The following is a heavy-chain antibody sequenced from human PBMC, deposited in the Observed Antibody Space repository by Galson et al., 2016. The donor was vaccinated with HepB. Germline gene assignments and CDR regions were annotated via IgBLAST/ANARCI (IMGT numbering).Heavy chain of an antibody. D-gene: IGHD6-13*01. CDR1: GFSLSSHG. CDR3: AKDRHSSSWYWGYFDD. CDR2: IWSDGNNK. J-gene: IGHJ4*02. V-gene: IGHV3-33*03. Sequence: SLRLSCAASGFSLSSHGMHWVRQAPGKGLEWVAVIWSDGNNKNYGDTVKGRFTISRDKLRNTVFLQMNSLRAEDTAVYYCAKDRHSSSWYWGYFDDWGQGTRVTVSA.